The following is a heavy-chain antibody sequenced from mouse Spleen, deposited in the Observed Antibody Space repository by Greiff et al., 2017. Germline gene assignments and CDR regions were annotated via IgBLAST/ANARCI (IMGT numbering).Heavy chain of an antibody. D-gene: IGHD2-1*01. CDR1: GFNIKDTY. Sequence: EVQLQQSGAELVKPGASVKLSCTASGFNIKDTYMHWVKQRPEQGLEWIGRIDPANGNTKYDPKFQGKATITADTSSNTAYLQLSSLTSEDTAVYYCARIYYGNYDAMDYWGQGTSVTVSS. V-gene: IGHV14-3*02. CDR3: ARIYYGNYDAMDY. CDR2: IDPANGNT. J-gene: IGHJ4*01.